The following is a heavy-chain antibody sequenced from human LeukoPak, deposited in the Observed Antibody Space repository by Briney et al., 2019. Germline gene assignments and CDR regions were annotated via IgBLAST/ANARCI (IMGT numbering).Heavy chain of an antibody. CDR2: IYSGGST. D-gene: IGHD6-13*01. J-gene: IGHJ5*02. CDR1: GFTVSSNY. CDR3: ARDGGYSSSWYGDRGLYH. Sequence: PGGSLRLSCAASGFTVSSNYMSWVRQAPGKGLEWVSVIYSGGSTYYADSVKGRFTISRDNSKNTLYLQMNSLRAEDTAVYYCARDGGYSSSWYGDRGLYHWGQGTLVTVSS. V-gene: IGHV3-66*01.